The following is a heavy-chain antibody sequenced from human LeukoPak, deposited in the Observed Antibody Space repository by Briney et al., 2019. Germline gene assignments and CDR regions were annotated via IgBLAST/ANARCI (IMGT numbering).Heavy chain of an antibody. J-gene: IGHJ4*02. CDR3: ARDNQGGRDGYNWVY. V-gene: IGHV1-2*06. CDR2: INPNSGGT. CDR1: GYTFTGYY. Sequence: GASVKVSCEASGYTFTGYYMHWVRQAPGQGLEWMGRINPNSGGTNYAQKFQGRVTMTRDTSISTAYMELSRLRSDDTAVYYCARDNQGGRDGYNWVYWGQGTLVTVSS. D-gene: IGHD5-24*01.